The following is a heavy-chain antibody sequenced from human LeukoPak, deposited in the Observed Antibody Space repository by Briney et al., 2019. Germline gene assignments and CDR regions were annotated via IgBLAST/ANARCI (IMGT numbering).Heavy chain of an antibody. V-gene: IGHV1-3*01. Sequence: ASVKVSCKASGYTFTSYAMHWVRQAPGQRLEWMGWINAGNGNTKYSQKFQGRVTITRDTSASTAYMELSSLRSEDTAVYYCARGTGQWGYCSGGSCTRYWGQGTLVTVSS. CDR1: GYTFTSYA. CDR2: INAGNGNT. J-gene: IGHJ4*02. CDR3: ARGTGQWGYCSGGSCTRY. D-gene: IGHD2-15*01.